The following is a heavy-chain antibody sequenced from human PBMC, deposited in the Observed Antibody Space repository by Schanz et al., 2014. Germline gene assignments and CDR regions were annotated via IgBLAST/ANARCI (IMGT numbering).Heavy chain of an antibody. J-gene: IGHJ4*02. D-gene: IGHD4-4*01. CDR1: GFTVSSNY. Sequence: EVQLVESGGGLVQPGGSLRLSCAASGFTVSSNYMSWVRQAPGKGLEWVSFIYGGSTYYTDSVKGRFTISRDNSKNTLYLQMNSLRAEDTAVYYCARTTNPFNVDSWPYLDYWGQGTLVTVSS. CDR2: IYGGST. CDR3: ARTTNPFNVDSWPYLDY. V-gene: IGHV3-66*01.